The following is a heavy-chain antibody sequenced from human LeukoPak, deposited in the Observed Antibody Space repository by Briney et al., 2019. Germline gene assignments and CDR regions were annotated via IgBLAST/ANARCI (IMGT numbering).Heavy chain of an antibody. CDR2: MNPNSGRT. CDR3: AREGLPYAMDV. Sequence: GASVKVSCKASGYSLISYDINWVRQAAGQGLEWMGWMNPNSGRTGYAQTFQGRVTMTRDTSLNTAYMELSSLKSEDMAIYYCAREGLPYAMDVWGQGTTVTVSS. J-gene: IGHJ6*02. D-gene: IGHD2-15*01. CDR1: GYSLISYD. V-gene: IGHV1-8*01.